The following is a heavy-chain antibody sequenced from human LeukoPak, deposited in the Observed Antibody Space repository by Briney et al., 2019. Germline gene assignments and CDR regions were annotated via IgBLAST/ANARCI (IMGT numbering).Heavy chain of an antibody. J-gene: IGHJ4*02. CDR3: ARDHCSGGSCYFPLDY. CDR2: IYTSGST. V-gene: IGHV4-4*07. D-gene: IGHD2-15*01. CDR1: GGSIRSYY. Sequence: SETLSLTCTVSGGSIRSYYWSWIRQPAGEGLEWIGRIYTSGSTNYNPSLKSRVTMSVDTSKNQFSLKLSSVTAADTAVYYCARDHCSGGSCYFPLDYWGQGTLVTVSS.